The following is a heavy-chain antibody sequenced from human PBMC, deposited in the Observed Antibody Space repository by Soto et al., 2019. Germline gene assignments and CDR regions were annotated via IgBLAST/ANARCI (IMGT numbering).Heavy chain of an antibody. D-gene: IGHD5-18*01. CDR3: VSDRGYGHACGPSS. CDR1: GFAFSSYG. CDR2: ISYDGSLQ. Sequence: QAQLVESGGGVVQPGRSLRLSCAASGFAFSSYGMHWVRQAPGTGLEWVAVISYDGSLQHYADSVKGRFTISRDKSKKMMLLQMGSLGAEDTAVYYCVSDRGYGHACGPSSWGQGTLVSVSS. J-gene: IGHJ5*02. V-gene: IGHV3-30*03.